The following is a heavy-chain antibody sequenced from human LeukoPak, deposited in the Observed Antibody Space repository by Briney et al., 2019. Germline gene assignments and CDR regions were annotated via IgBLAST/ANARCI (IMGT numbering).Heavy chain of an antibody. Sequence: GGSLRLSCTASEFTLSSYEMSWIRQAPGKGLEWVSSIDYSGGSTYYADSVKGRFTISRDNSKNTLYLQMNSLRAEDTAVYYCASGIAEAPWYFDYWGQGTLVTVSS. V-gene: IGHV3-23*01. CDR2: IDYSGGST. CDR1: EFTLSSYE. CDR3: ASGIAEAPWYFDY. J-gene: IGHJ4*02. D-gene: IGHD6-19*01.